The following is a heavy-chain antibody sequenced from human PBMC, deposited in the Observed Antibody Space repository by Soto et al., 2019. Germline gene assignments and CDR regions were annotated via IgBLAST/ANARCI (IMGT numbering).Heavy chain of an antibody. V-gene: IGHV3-48*01. D-gene: IGHD6-13*01. CDR2: ISSSSSTI. CDR3: AREDSSSWLNWFDP. Sequence: LRLSCAASGFTFSSYSMNWVRQAPGKGLEWVSYISSSSSTIYYADSVKGRFTISRDNAKNSLYLQMNSLRAEDTAVYYCAREDSSSWLNWFDPWGQGTLVTVSS. CDR1: GFTFSSYS. J-gene: IGHJ5*02.